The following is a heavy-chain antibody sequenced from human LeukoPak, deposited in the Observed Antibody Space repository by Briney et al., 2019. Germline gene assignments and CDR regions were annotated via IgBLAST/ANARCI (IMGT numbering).Heavy chain of an antibody. CDR1: GYSFTTYW. CDR2: IYPGDSDT. D-gene: IGHD3-3*01. CDR3: ARLPGFLEWAFDY. J-gene: IGHJ4*02. V-gene: IGHV5-51*01. Sequence: GESLKISCKVSGYSFTTYWVGWVRQMPGKGLEWMGIIYPGDSDTRYSPSFQGQVTISADKSISTAYLQWISLKASDTAMYYCARLPGFLEWAFDYWGQGTLVTVSS.